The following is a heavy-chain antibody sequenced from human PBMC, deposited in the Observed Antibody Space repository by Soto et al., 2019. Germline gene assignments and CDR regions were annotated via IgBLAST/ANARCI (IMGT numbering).Heavy chain of an antibody. CDR1: GGSISSSSYY. V-gene: IGHV4-39*01. CDR3: ARRIQLWPFDY. Sequence: QLQLQESGPGLVKPSETLSLTCTVSGGSISSSSYYWGWIRQPPGKGLEWIGSIYYSGSTYYNPSLKSRVTISVDTSKNQFSLKLSSVTAADTAVYYCARRIQLWPFDYWGQGTLVTVSS. J-gene: IGHJ4*02. D-gene: IGHD5-18*01. CDR2: IYYSGST.